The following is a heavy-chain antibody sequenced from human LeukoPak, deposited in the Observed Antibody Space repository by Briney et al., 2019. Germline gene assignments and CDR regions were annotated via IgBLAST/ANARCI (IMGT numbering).Heavy chain of an antibody. D-gene: IGHD3-16*02. CDR3: ARDRLGELSLGVDY. Sequence: ASVKVSCKASGYTFTSYDINWVRQATGQGLEWMGWMNPNSGNTGYAQKFQGRVTMTRNTSISTAYMELRSLRSDDTAVYYCARDRLGELSLGVDYWGQGTLVTVSS. CDR1: GYTFTSYD. CDR2: MNPNSGNT. V-gene: IGHV1-8*01. J-gene: IGHJ4*02.